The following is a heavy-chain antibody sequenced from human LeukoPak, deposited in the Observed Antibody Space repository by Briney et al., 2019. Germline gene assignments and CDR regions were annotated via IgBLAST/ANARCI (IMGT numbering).Heavy chain of an antibody. CDR2: INHSGST. CDR1: GGSFSGYY. J-gene: IGHJ3*02. V-gene: IGHV4-34*01. CDR3: ARLAPWAFDI. Sequence: PSETLSLTCAVYGGSFSGYYWSWIRQPPGKGLEWIGEINHSGSTNYNPSLKSRVTISVDTSKNQFSLKLSSVTAADTAVYFCARLAPWAFDIWGQGTMVTVSS.